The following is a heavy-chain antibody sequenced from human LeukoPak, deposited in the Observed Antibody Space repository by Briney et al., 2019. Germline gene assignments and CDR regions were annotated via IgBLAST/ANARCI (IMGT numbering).Heavy chain of an antibody. V-gene: IGHV4-39*07. CDR1: GGSISSSSYY. CDR2: IYYSGST. D-gene: IGHD4-17*01. CDR3: ARVDYGDYVVY. J-gene: IGHJ4*02. Sequence: ASETLSLTCTVSGGSISSSSYYWGWIRQPPGKGLEWIGSIYYSGSTYYNPSLKSRVTISVDTSKNQFSLKLSSVTAADTAVYYCARVDYGDYVVYWGQGTLVTVSS.